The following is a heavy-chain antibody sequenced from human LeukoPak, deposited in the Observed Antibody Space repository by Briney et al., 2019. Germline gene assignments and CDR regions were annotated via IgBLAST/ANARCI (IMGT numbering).Heavy chain of an antibody. D-gene: IGHD4/OR15-4a*01. V-gene: IGHV3-53*01. CDR3: ARRAGAYSHPYDY. CDR2: IDGGGST. CDR1: GIIVSGRY. Sequence: GGSLRLSCAASGIIVSGRYMSWVRQAPGKGLEWVSVIDGGGSTYYADSVKGRFTISRDNSKNTLYLQMNSLRAEDTAVYYCARRAGAYSHPYDYWGQGTLVTVSS. J-gene: IGHJ4*02.